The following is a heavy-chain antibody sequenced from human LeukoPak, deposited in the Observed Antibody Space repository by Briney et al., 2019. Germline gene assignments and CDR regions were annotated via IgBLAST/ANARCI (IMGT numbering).Heavy chain of an antibody. CDR2: IYYSGST. J-gene: IGHJ1*01. D-gene: IGHD6-13*01. Sequence: SETLSLTCTVSGGSISSYYWSWIRQPPGKGLEWIGYIYYSGSTNYNPSLKSRVTISVDTSKNQFSLKLRSVTAADTAVYYCAGIAAAGTSDFQHWGQGTLVTVSS. CDR1: GGSISSYY. V-gene: IGHV4-59*01. CDR3: AGIAAAGTSDFQH.